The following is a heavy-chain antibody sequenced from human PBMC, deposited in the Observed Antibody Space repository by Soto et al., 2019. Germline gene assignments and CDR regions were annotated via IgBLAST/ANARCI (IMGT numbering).Heavy chain of an antibody. J-gene: IGHJ5*02. CDR1: GGSITSNL. Sequence: SETLSLTCAVSGGSITSNLWSWVRQPPGKGLEWIGEIYHNGRFNYNPSLRSRLTISIDKSKNQLSLKLTSVTAADTAVYYCARVPGPWGQGTLVTVSS. CDR3: ARVPGP. V-gene: IGHV4-4*02. CDR2: IYHNGRF.